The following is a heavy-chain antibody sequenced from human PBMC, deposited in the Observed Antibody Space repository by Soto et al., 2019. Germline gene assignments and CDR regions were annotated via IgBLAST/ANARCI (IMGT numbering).Heavy chain of an antibody. V-gene: IGHV4-30-4*01. CDR1: GGSISSDDDY. D-gene: IGHD1-1*01. J-gene: IGHJ4*02. Sequence: QVQLQESGPGLVKPSQTLSLTCTVSGGSISSDDDYWSWIRQPPGKGLEWIGYIYDSGNTYYNPSLKGRVTISVDTSKHQFSLKLSSVTAADTAVYYCANDLDSWGQGTLVTVSS. CDR2: IYDSGNT. CDR3: ANDLDS.